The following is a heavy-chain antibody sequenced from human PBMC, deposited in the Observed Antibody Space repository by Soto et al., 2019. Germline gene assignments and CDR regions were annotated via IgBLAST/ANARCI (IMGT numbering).Heavy chain of an antibody. CDR3: ASKTIDDFDY. V-gene: IGHV3-33*01. CDR2: IRNDGTVR. J-gene: IGHJ4*02. CDR1: GFTFRSYD. Sequence: PGGSLRLSCAASGFTFRSYDMHWVRQAPGQGLEWVAVIRNDGTVRNYADSVKGRFTISRDNSKNKLYLEMNSLRAEDTALYYCASKTIDDFDYWGQGTLVTAPQ. D-gene: IGHD3-3*01.